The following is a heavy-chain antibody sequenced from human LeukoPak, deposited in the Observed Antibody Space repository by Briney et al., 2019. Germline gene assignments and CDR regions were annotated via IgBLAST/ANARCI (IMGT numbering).Heavy chain of an antibody. D-gene: IGHD2-2*01. V-gene: IGHV3-23*01. J-gene: IGHJ4*02. CDR1: GVTLSNYG. CDR2: ISGSGGST. Sequence: GGSLRLSCAVSGVTLSNYGMSWVRQAPGKGLEWVSAISGSGGSTYYADSVKGRFTISRDNSKNTLYLQMNSLRAEDTAVYYCAKALVVPAAICDYWGQGTLVTVSS. CDR3: AKALVVPAAICDY.